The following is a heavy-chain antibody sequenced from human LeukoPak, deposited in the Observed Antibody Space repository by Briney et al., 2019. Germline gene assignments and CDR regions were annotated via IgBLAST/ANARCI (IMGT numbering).Heavy chain of an antibody. CDR1: GFTFSSYA. CDR2: ISYDGSNK. V-gene: IGHV3-30-3*01. CDR3: AREGWGITMIVETNDDNWFDP. J-gene: IGHJ5*02. D-gene: IGHD3-22*01. Sequence: SGGSLRLSCAASGFTFSSYAMHWVRQAPGKGLEWVAVISYDGSNKYCADSVKGRFTISRDNSKNTLYLQMNSLRSEDTAVYYCAREGWGITMIVETNDDNWFDPWGQGTLVTVSS.